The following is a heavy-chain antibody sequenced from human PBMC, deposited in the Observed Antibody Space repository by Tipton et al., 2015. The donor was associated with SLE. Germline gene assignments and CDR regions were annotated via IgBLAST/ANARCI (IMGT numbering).Heavy chain of an antibody. J-gene: IGHJ4*02. CDR3: ARVVGETRGFDY. CDR2: INPSDGSA. CDR1: GYTFTTYY. V-gene: IGHV1-46*01. D-gene: IGHD2-15*01. Sequence: QSGPEVKKPGASVKVSCKSSGYTFTTYYMHWVRQAPGQGLEWMGMINPSDGSATYAQKFQGRVTMTRDTSISTAYMELSRLTSADTAVYYCARVVGETRGFDYWGQGCLVTVSS.